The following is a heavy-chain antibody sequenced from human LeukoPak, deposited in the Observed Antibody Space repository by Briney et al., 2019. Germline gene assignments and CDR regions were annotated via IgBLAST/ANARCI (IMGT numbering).Heavy chain of an antibody. V-gene: IGHV3-64*01. CDR3: ARVGGSLPDAFDI. D-gene: IGHD2-15*01. CDR2: ISSNGGIT. Sequence: GGSLRLSCAASGFTFSSYGMHWVRQAPGKGLEHVSAISSNGGITYYANSVKGRFTISRDNSKNTLYLQMGSLRAEDMAVYYCARVGGSLPDAFDIWGQGTMVTVSS. CDR1: GFTFSSYG. J-gene: IGHJ3*02.